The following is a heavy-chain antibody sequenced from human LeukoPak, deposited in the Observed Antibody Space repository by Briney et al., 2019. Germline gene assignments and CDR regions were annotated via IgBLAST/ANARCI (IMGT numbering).Heavy chain of an antibody. D-gene: IGHD6-19*01. CDR3: ARDQGAGSDY. Sequence: PGGSLRLSCAASGFSFNSYWMNWVRQAPGKGLGWVANINQNGSEKYYVHSVKCRFTISRDNAKNSLYLQMSSLRAEAAAVYYCARDQGAGSDYWGQGALVTVSS. V-gene: IGHV3-7*01. J-gene: IGHJ4*02. CDR2: INQNGSEK. CDR1: GFSFNSYW.